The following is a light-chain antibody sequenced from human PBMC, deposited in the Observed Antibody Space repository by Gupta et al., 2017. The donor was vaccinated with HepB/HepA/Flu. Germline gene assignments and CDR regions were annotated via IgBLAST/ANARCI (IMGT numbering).Light chain of an antibody. Sequence: DIVMNHSPHSLALSLGARATINCKSSQNSLARSNNRNYLAWYQQKAGQPPKLLIYWASTRESGVPDRFSGSGSATDFTLTISSLQAEDVAIYYCQQYVSSPLSFGRGTKVEI. V-gene: IGKV4-1*01. J-gene: IGKJ4*01. CDR1: QNSLARSNNRNY. CDR3: QQYVSSPLS. CDR2: WAS.